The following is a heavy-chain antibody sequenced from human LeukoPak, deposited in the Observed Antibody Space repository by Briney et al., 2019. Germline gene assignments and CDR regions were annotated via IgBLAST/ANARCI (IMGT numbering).Heavy chain of an antibody. CDR3: ARGRGGNSWYNWYGV. J-gene: IGHJ5*02. D-gene: IGHD6-13*01. CDR2: IIYTSGNT. V-gene: IGHV4-4*07. CDR1: GDSVTNNY. Sequence: MPSETLSLTCSVSGDSVTNNYWSWIRQPAGKGLEWIARIIYTSGNTDYNPSLRSRVTISVDTSKNQFSLKVSSVTAADTAVYYCARGRGGNSWYNWYGVWGQGILVTVSS.